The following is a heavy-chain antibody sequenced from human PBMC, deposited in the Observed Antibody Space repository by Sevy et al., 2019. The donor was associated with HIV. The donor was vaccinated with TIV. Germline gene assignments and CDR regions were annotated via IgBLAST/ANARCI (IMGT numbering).Heavy chain of an antibody. CDR1: GFTFSSYA. CDR2: ISGSGGST. V-gene: IGHV3-23*01. J-gene: IGHJ4*02. CDR3: AKRGYYYDSSGYPFDC. Sequence: GGFLRLSCAASGFTFSSYAMSWVRQAPGKGLERVSGISGSGGSTNYADSVKGRFTISRDNSKNTLYLQMNTLRAEDTAVYYCAKRGYYYDSSGYPFDCWGQGTLVTVSS. D-gene: IGHD3-22*01.